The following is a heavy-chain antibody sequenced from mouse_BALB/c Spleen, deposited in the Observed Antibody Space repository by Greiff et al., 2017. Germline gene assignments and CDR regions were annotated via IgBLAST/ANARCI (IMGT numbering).Heavy chain of an antibody. CDR1: GFTFSSYA. CDR3: ARSYDYDDYYYAMDY. D-gene: IGHD2-4*01. V-gene: IGHV5-6-5*01. Sequence: EVQLVESGGGLVKPGGSLKLSCAASGFTFSSYAMSWVRQTPEKRLEWVASISSGGSTYYPDSVKGRFTISRDNARNILYLQMSSLRSEDTAMYYCARSYDYDDYYYAMDYWGQGTSVTVSS. CDR2: ISSGGST. J-gene: IGHJ4*01.